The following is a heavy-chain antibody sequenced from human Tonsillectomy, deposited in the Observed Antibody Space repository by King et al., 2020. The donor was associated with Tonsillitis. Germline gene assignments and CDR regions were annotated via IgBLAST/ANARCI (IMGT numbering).Heavy chain of an antibody. D-gene: IGHD3-22*01. CDR3: ARGPHYYDSSGYIRLDY. CDR1: GGSFSGNY. Sequence: VQLPQWGAGLLKPSETLSLTCAVYGGSFSGNYWSWIRQPPGKGLEWIGEINHSGSTNYKPSLKSRVTISVDTSKNQFSLKLSSVTAADTAVYYCARGPHYYDSSGYIRLDYWGQGTLVTVSS. V-gene: IGHV4-34*01. J-gene: IGHJ4*02. CDR2: INHSGST.